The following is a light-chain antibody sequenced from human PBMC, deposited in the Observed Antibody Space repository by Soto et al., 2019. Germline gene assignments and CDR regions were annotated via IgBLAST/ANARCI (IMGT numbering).Light chain of an antibody. CDR2: GNS. Sequence: QSVLTQPPSVSGAPGQRVTISCTGSSSNIGAGYDVHWYQQLPGTAPKLLIYGNSNRPSGVPDRFSGSKSGTSASLAITGLQAEDEADYYRQSYDTSLSGVVFGGGTKLPS. V-gene: IGLV1-40*01. CDR1: SSNIGAGYD. J-gene: IGLJ2*01. CDR3: QSYDTSLSGVV.